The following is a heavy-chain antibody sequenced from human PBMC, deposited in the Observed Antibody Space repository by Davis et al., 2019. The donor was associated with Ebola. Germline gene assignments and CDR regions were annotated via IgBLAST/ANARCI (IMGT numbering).Heavy chain of an antibody. J-gene: IGHJ6*02. CDR3: ARDRVVDGFNFEKYYYFGMDV. CDR2: IKHDGIET. Sequence: GESLRLSCAASGFTFSASWMSWVRQAPGKGLEWVADIKHDGIETKYADSVKGRFAISRDNAKTSLYLQMNSLRAEDTAVYYCARDRVVDGFNFEKYYYFGMDVWGQGTTVTVSS. D-gene: IGHD5-24*01. V-gene: IGHV3-7*01. CDR1: GFTFSASW.